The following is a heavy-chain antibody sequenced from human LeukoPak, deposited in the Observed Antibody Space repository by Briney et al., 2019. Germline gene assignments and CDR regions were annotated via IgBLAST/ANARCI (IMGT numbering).Heavy chain of an antibody. Sequence: SETLSLTCTVSGVSIGSSNSYWGWIRQPPGKGLEWIGSIYYSGNTYYNASLKSQVSISIDTSKNRFSLKLTSVTAADTAVYYCARQTGSGLFILPGGQGTLVTVSS. CDR2: IYYSGNT. V-gene: IGHV4-39*01. J-gene: IGHJ4*02. CDR1: GVSIGSSNSY. CDR3: ARQTGSGLFILP. D-gene: IGHD3/OR15-3a*01.